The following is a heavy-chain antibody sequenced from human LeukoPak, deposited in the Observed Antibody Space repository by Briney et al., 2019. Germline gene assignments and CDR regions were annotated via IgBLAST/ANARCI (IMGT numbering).Heavy chain of an antibody. CDR1: GFTFSSYS. CDR3: AKPPAPYCSSTSCKSRDWFDP. Sequence: PGGSLRLSCAASGFTFSSYSMNWVRQAPGKGLEWVSSISSSSSYIYYADSVKGRFTISRDNAKNSLYLQMNSLRAEDTAVYYCAKPPAPYCSSTSCKSRDWFDPWGQGTLVTVSS. J-gene: IGHJ5*02. D-gene: IGHD2-2*01. V-gene: IGHV3-21*03. CDR2: ISSSSSYI.